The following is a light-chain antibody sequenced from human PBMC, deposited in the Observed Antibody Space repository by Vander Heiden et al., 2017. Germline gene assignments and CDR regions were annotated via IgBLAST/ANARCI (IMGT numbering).Light chain of an antibody. CDR1: HTVSNNY. V-gene: IGKV3-20*01. CDR3: QQYCSSPET. J-gene: IGKJ5*01. Sequence: EIVFTQSPGTLSWSPGDRATRPCSASHTVSNNYLAWYQQKPGQAPRLLIYGAYRRATGLPARFSGSGSGTDFTLTLRTLGPKDFAVYYCQQYCSSPETFGQGTRLEIK. CDR2: GAY.